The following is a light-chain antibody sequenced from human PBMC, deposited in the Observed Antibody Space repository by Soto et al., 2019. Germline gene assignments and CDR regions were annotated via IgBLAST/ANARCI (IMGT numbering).Light chain of an antibody. J-gene: IGLJ3*02. Sequence: QSALTQPASVSGSPGQSITISCIGTSSDVGGYNYVSWYQQHPGKAPKLMIYVVSNRPSGVSNRFSGSKSGNTASLTISGLQAEDEADYYCNSYTKSSTLNWVFGGGTQLTVL. V-gene: IGLV2-14*01. CDR2: VVS. CDR1: SSDVGGYNY. CDR3: NSYTKSSTLNWV.